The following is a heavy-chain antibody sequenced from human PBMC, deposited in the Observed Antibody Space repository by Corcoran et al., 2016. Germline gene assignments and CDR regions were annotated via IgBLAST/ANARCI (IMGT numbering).Heavy chain of an antibody. D-gene: IGHD3-3*01. V-gene: IGHV1-46*01. Sequence: QVQLVQSGAEVKKPGASVTVSCKASGYPFTSYYMHWVRQAPGQGLEWMGIINPSGGSTSYAQKFQGRVTMTRDTSTSTVYMELSSLRSEDAAVYYCARRSFWRGYYTFDYWGQGTLVTVSS. CDR3: ARRSFWRGYYTFDY. J-gene: IGHJ4*02. CDR2: INPSGGST. CDR1: GYPFTSYY.